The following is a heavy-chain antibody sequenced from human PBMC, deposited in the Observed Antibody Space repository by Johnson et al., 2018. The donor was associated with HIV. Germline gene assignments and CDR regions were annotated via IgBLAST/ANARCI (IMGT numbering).Heavy chain of an antibody. CDR3: ARDPTTQDSRLTGDFGAFDI. J-gene: IGHJ3*02. Sequence: VQLVESGGGVVRPGGSLRLSCAAFGFSIDDYAMSWVRQVPGKGLEWVSGINWNGGSTNYAASVKGRFVISRDNARNSLYLQMNGLTVEDTALYVCARDPTTQDSRLTGDFGAFDIWGQGTMVTVSS. D-gene: IGHD7-27*01. CDR1: GFSIDDYA. CDR2: INWNGGST. V-gene: IGHV3-20*01.